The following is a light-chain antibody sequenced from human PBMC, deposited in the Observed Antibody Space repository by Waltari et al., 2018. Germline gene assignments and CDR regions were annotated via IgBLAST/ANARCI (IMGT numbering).Light chain of an antibody. CDR1: SSDVGDYNY. Sequence: QSALTQPASVSGSPRQSITISCTGTSSDVGDYNYVSWYQQHPGKAPKLVIYDVSKRPSGVSNRCSCSKSGNTASLTISGLQAEDEADYYCSSYTSSSINVLFGGGTKLTVL. CDR2: DVS. J-gene: IGLJ2*01. V-gene: IGLV2-14*03. CDR3: SSYTSSSINVL.